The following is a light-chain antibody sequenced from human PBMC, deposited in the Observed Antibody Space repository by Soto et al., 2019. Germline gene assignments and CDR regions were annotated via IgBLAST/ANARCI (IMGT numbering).Light chain of an antibody. J-gene: IGKJ2*02. Sequence: DIQMTQSPSSLSASVGDSVTITCRASQSISTYLNWYRQKPGKAPELLIYAASGLQSGVPSRFSGSGSGTGFTLTISSLQPEDFATYYCQQSYSSLGTFGQGTKLEIK. CDR3: QQSYSSLGT. V-gene: IGKV1-39*01. CDR1: QSISTY. CDR2: AAS.